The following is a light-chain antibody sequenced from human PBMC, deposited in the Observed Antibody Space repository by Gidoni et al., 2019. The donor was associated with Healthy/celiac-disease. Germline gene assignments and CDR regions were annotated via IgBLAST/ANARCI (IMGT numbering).Light chain of an antibody. Sequence: LVITHSPPTLSVSPGERATLSSRASQSVSSNLAWYQQKPGQAPRLIYGASTRATGSPARLSGSGSGTEFTLTISSLQSEDLAVNYCQQYNNWTPLTFGEGTKVEIK. CDR1: QSVSSN. CDR3: QQYNNWTPLT. V-gene: IGKV3-15*01. J-gene: IGKJ4*01. CDR2: GAS.